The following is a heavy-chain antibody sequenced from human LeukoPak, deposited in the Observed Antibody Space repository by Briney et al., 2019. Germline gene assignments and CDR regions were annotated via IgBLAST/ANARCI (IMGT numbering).Heavy chain of an antibody. V-gene: IGHV1-24*01. CDR3: ATGMATMGRAYYYYAMDV. CDR2: FDPEDDET. D-gene: IGHD5-24*01. Sequence: ASVKVSFKVSGYTLTELPIHWVGQAPGKGLEWMGSFDPEDDETLYAQKFQGRVTMTEDTSTDTAYMELSSLRSEDTAVYYCATGMATMGRAYYYYAMDVWGQGTTVTVSS. J-gene: IGHJ6*02. CDR1: GYTLTELP.